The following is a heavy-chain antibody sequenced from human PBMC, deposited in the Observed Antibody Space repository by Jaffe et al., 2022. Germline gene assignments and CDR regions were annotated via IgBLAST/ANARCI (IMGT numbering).Heavy chain of an antibody. J-gene: IGHJ4*02. Sequence: EVQLVQSGAEVKKPGESLKISCKGSGYSFTSYWIGWVRQMPGKGLEWMGIIYPGDSDTRYSPSFQGQVTISADKSISTAYLQWSSLKASDTAMYYCARLSSGGYYSGYDPPIDYWGQGTLVTVSS. CDR2: IYPGDSDT. CDR3: ARLSSGGYYSGYDPPIDY. D-gene: IGHD5-12*01. CDR1: GYSFTSYW. V-gene: IGHV5-51*03.